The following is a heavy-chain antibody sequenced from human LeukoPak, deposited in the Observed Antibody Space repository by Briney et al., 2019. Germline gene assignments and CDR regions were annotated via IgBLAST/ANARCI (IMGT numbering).Heavy chain of an antibody. V-gene: IGHV1-69*01. CDR3: PRCSGSYYTILNWFDP. CDR2: IIPIFGTA. CDR1: GGTFSSYA. D-gene: IGHD3-10*02. Sequence: SVKVSCEASGGTFSSYAISWVRQAPGQGLEWMGGIIPIFGTANYAQKFQGRVTITADESTSTAYMELRSLRSDDTAVYYCPRCSGSYYTILNWFDPWGQGTLVTVSS. J-gene: IGHJ5*02.